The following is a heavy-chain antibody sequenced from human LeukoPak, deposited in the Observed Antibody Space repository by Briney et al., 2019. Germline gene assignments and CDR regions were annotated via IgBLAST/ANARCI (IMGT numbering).Heavy chain of an antibody. Sequence: GGSLRLSCAASGFTFSDYYMSWVRQAPGKGLEWVANIHQDGSEKYYVDSLKGRFTISRDNSKNTLYLQMNSLRAEDTAVYYCAKDRPTRRYCSGGTCYSRYFDYWGQGTLVTVSS. CDR3: AKDRPTRRYCSGGTCYSRYFDY. V-gene: IGHV3-7*03. D-gene: IGHD2-15*01. CDR2: IHQDGSEK. J-gene: IGHJ4*02. CDR1: GFTFSDYY.